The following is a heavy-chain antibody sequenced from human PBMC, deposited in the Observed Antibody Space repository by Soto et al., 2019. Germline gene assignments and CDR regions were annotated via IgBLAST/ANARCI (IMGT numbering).Heavy chain of an antibody. CDR3: ARVSFDWLNYYYYMDV. CDR1: GFTFSSYS. Sequence: EVQLVESGGGLVQPGGSLRLSCAASGFTFSSYSMNWVRQAPGKGLEWGSYISSSSSTIYYADSVKGRFTISRDNAKNSLYLQMNSLRAEDTAVYYCARVSFDWLNYYYYMDVWGKGTMVTVSS. D-gene: IGHD3-9*01. CDR2: ISSSSSTI. J-gene: IGHJ6*03. V-gene: IGHV3-48*01.